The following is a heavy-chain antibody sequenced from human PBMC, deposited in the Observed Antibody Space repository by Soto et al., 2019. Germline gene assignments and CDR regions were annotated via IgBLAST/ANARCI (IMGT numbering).Heavy chain of an antibody. Sequence: QVQMVQSGAEVKKPGSSVKVSCRASGDTFSSSTVNWLRQAPGRGLEWMGRIIPILTTTAYAQNFRGRLTITADKSTNSVYMELSSLRSEDTAVYYCARRRYCGYAFDYKHYYGMEVWGQGNTVTVAS. CDR1: GDTFSSST. D-gene: IGHD2-21*01. CDR3: ARRRYCGYAFDYKHYYGMEV. CDR2: IIPILTTT. V-gene: IGHV1-69*08. J-gene: IGHJ6*02.